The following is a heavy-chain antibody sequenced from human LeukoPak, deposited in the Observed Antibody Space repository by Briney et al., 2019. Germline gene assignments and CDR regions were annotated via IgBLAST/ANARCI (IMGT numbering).Heavy chain of an antibody. V-gene: IGHV1-69*13. CDR3: ARDLGYGGNSAWFDP. D-gene: IGHD4-23*01. CDR2: IIPIFGTA. Sequence: SVKVSCKASGGTFSGYAISWVRQAPGQGLEWMGGIIPIFGTANYAQKFQGRVTITADESTSTAYMELSSLRSEDTAVYYCARDLGYGGNSAWFDPWGQGTLVTVSS. J-gene: IGHJ5*02. CDR1: GGTFSGYA.